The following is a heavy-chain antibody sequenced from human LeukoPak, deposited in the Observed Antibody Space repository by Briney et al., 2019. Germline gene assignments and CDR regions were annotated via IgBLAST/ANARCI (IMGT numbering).Heavy chain of an antibody. CDR3: AGLPAVYYYYMDV. D-gene: IGHD2-2*01. Sequence: SSETLSLTCTVSGGSISSGSYYWSWIRQPAGKGLEWIGRIYTSGSTNYNPSLKSRVTISVDTSKNQFSLKLSSVTAADTAVYYCAGLPAVYYYYMDVWGKGTTVTVSS. CDR1: GGSISSGSYY. J-gene: IGHJ6*03. CDR2: IYTSGST. V-gene: IGHV4-61*02.